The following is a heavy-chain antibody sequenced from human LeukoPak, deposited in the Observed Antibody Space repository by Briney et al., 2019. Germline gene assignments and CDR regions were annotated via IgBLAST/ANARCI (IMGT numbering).Heavy chain of an antibody. V-gene: IGHV5-51*01. CDR2: IYPGDSDT. Sequence: LGESLKISCEGSGYSFTSYWIGWVRQMPGKGLEWMGIIYPGDSDTRYSPSFQGQVTISADKSISTAYLQWSSLKASDTAMYYCARSGDGYNYYFDYWGQGTLVTVSS. J-gene: IGHJ4*02. CDR1: GYSFTSYW. D-gene: IGHD1-1*01. CDR3: ARSGDGYNYYFDY.